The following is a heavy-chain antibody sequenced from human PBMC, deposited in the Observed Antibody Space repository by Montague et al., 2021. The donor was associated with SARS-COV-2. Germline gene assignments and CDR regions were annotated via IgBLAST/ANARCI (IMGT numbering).Heavy chain of an antibody. Sequence: SLRLSCPASGFPFSRHAMTWVPQVPGKGLEWISAISISGDRTYYADSVKGRFTISRDNSKNTLFLQMNSLRGEDTAIYYCANEIRPNDYWGRGTLVTVSS. J-gene: IGHJ4*02. CDR2: ISISGDRT. CDR3: ANEIRPNDY. CDR1: GFPFSRHA. D-gene: IGHD3-10*01. V-gene: IGHV3-23*01.